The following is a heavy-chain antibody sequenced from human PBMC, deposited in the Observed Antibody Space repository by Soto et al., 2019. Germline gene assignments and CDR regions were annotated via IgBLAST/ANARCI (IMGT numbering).Heavy chain of an antibody. D-gene: IGHD1-1*01. Sequence: QVQLQESGPGLVRPSQTLSLTCTVSGDSISSADYYWSWIRQTPGKGLEWIGHIFYSGTTYYNPSLKSRLTISVDTSKNHFSLRLTSVTAADTSVYYCARDLWVEPELYYYGMDVWGKGTTVTVAS. CDR3: ARDLWVEPELYYYGMDV. CDR1: GDSISSADYY. V-gene: IGHV4-30-4*01. CDR2: IFYSGTT. J-gene: IGHJ6*04.